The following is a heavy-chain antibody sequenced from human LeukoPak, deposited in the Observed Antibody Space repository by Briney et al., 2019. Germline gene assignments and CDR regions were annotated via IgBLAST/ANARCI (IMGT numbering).Heavy chain of an antibody. D-gene: IGHD3-22*01. CDR3: ARGEYYYDSSGYYFDY. J-gene: IGHJ4*02. CDR2: IWYDGSNK. V-gene: IGHV3-33*01. Sequence: GGSLRLSCAASGFTFSSYGMHWVRQAPGKGLEWVAVIWYDGSNKYYADSVKGRFTISRDNFKNTLYLQMNSLRAEDTAVYYCARGEYYYDSSGYYFDYWGQGTLVTVSS. CDR1: GFTFSSYG.